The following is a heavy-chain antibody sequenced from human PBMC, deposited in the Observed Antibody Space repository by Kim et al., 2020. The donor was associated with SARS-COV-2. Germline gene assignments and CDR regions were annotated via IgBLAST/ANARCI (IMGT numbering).Heavy chain of an antibody. J-gene: IGHJ4*02. CDR2: T. CDR3: ARQRPFGGFDY. V-gene: IGHV1-3*01. Sequence: TTYSQKFQGRVTITRDTSAGTAYMELSSLRSEDTAVYYCARQRPFGGFDYWGQGTLVTVSS. D-gene: IGHD2-15*01.